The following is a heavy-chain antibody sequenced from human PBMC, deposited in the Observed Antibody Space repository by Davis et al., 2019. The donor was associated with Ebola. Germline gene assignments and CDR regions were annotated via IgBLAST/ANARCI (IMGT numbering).Heavy chain of an antibody. CDR3: ARDAHDYDAFDI. V-gene: IGHV3-7*01. D-gene: IGHD5-12*01. Sequence: SLNISCAASCFTFSSDWMTWLRQAPGRGLEWVANIKSDGSEKSYVDSVKGRFTISRDNAKNSLYLQMNSLRVEDTAVYYCARDAHDYDAFDIWGQGTMVTVSS. CDR2: IKSDGSEK. J-gene: IGHJ3*02. CDR1: CFTFSSDW.